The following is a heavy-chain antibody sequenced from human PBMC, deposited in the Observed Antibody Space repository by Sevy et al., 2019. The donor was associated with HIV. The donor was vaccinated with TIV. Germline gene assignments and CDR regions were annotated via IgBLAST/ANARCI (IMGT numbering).Heavy chain of an antibody. Sequence: GGSLRLSCAASGFTFTTFWMYWVRQAPGKGLMSVSRINSDGSTTNHAGSVKGRFIISRDNAKKTLYLQMNSLRVEDTAVYYCTSLTGYWGQGTLVTVSS. J-gene: IGHJ4*02. V-gene: IGHV3-74*01. CDR1: GFTFTTFW. CDR3: TSLTGY. CDR2: INSDGSTT.